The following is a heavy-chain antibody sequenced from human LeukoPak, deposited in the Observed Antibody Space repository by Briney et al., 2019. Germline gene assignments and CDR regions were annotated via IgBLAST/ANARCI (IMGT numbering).Heavy chain of an antibody. Sequence: SETLSLTCTVSGGSISRSSYYCGWIRQPPGRGLEWIGSIYYSGSTYYNPSLMSRVTISVDTSKNQFSLRLSSVTAADTAVYYCARAGSNWYLLDYWGQGTLVTVSS. CDR3: ARAGSNWYLLDY. V-gene: IGHV4-39*01. D-gene: IGHD6-13*01. CDR1: GGSISRSSYY. J-gene: IGHJ4*02. CDR2: IYYSGST.